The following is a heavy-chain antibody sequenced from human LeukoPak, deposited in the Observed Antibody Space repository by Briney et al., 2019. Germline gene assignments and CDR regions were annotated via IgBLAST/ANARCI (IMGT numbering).Heavy chain of an antibody. V-gene: IGHV3-7*01. D-gene: IGHD2-21*01. Sequence: GGSLRLSCAASGFTFSMYWMSWVRQAPGKGLEWVTNIKEDGSAKYYVDSVRGRFTVSRDNAKNSLYLQMNSLRVEDTAVYYCAKDFISIKALIPWDYWGQGTLVTVSP. CDR2: IKEDGSAK. CDR3: AKDFISIKALIPWDY. J-gene: IGHJ4*02. CDR1: GFTFSMYW.